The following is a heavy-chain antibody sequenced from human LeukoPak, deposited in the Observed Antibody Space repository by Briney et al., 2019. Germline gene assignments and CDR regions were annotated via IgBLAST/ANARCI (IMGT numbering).Heavy chain of an antibody. V-gene: IGHV3-43*01. CDR2: INKRGDVI. J-gene: IGHJ4*02. CDR1: GFAFEDSS. D-gene: IGHD2-15*01. CDR3: TKDMSTSVDPIEYFDY. Sequence: GGALRLSCAASGFAFEDSSMRWVREVPGEGLEWGSLINKRGDVIYYADSMKGRVTISRDNNKNPLYLEMSSLSTEDTALYYGTKDMSTSVDPIEYFDYWGQGTLVTVSS.